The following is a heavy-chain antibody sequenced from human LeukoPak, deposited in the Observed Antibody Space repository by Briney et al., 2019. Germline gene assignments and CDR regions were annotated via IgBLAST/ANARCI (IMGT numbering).Heavy chain of an antibody. Sequence: GGSLRLSCAASGFTFSSYRMSWVRQAPGKGLEWVGNIRQDGSEKHYVDSLKGRFTISRDNAKKSLYLPMNSLRAEDTAVYYCARENYDVLTYFGTGMDVWGQGTTVTVSS. J-gene: IGHJ6*02. V-gene: IGHV3-7*04. CDR3: ARENYDVLTYFGTGMDV. CDR1: GFTFSSYR. CDR2: IRQDGSEK. D-gene: IGHD3-9*01.